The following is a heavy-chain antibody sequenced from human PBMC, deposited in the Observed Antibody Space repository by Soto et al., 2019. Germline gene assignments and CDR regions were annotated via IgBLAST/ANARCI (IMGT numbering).Heavy chain of an antibody. D-gene: IGHD3-3*02. J-gene: IGHJ6*02. CDR1: VGTFSTSA. CDR3: ARDKDRQQLGGNYYYILDV. CDR2: IMPVFATP. V-gene: IGHV1-69*12. Sequence: QVQLMQSGAEVKKPGSSVKVSCKASVGTFSTSAISWVRQAPGEGLEWVGGIMPVFATPDYAQKFQGRVTLSADESTTTAYLELTSLTTDDTAVYYCARDKDRQQLGGNYYYILDVWGQGNAITGSS.